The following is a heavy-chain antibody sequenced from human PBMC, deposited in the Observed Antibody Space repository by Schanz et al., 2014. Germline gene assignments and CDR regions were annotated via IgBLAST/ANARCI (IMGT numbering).Heavy chain of an antibody. J-gene: IGHJ4*02. CDR1: GFTFSTYA. D-gene: IGHD3-22*01. Sequence: EVQLLDSGGGLVQPGGSLRLSCAASGFTFSTYAMSWVRQAPGKGLEWVSTIGYLGDTYYPDSVKGRFTVSRDSGQNSLYLQMNSLRAGDTAVYYCARVHHYDPSGWGYFDYWGQGTLVTVSS. CDR2: IGYLGDT. V-gene: IGHV3-13*01. CDR3: ARVHHYDPSGWGYFDY.